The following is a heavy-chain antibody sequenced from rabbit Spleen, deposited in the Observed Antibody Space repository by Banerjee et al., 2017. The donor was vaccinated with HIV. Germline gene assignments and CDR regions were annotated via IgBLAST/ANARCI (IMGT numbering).Heavy chain of an antibody. V-gene: IGHV1S45*01. J-gene: IGHJ4*01. CDR3: AREYVNSFNL. D-gene: IGHD4-1*01. CDR1: GFSFSSGYY. Sequence: QQQLEESGGGLVKPGGTLTITCTASGFSFSSGYYMGWVRQAPGKGLEWIACIGTGSSGVTYYASWAKSRFTISQTSSTTVTLQMTSLTAADTATYFCAREYVNSFNLWGPGTLVT. CDR2: IGTGSSGVT.